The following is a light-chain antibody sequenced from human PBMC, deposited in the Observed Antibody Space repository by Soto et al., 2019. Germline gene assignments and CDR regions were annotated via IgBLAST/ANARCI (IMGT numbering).Light chain of an antibody. Sequence: DIQMTQSPSSLSASVGDRVSVTCRASQNVWTYLNWYQQKPGKAPRLLIHSASDLQSGVPSRFSATGSGSDFTLTISNLQPEDFANYYCQQSFSIPRTVGQGTKLGI. J-gene: IGKJ2*01. CDR3: QQSFSIPRT. CDR2: SAS. CDR1: QNVWTY. V-gene: IGKV1-39*01.